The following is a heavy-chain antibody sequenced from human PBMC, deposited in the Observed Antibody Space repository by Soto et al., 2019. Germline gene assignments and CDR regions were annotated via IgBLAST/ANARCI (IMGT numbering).Heavy chain of an antibody. J-gene: IGHJ4*02. CDR2: ISHDGSFN. CDR3: ARGLRPIVVVGDLVY. CDR1: GFTFSSYG. V-gene: IGHV3-30*03. D-gene: IGHD2-15*01. Sequence: GGSLRLSCAASGFTFSSYGMHWVRQTPGKGLEWVAVISHDGSFNYFADSVQGRFTISRDNSKNTLYLQMNSLRAEDTALYYCARGLRPIVVVGDLVYWGQGSLVTVSS.